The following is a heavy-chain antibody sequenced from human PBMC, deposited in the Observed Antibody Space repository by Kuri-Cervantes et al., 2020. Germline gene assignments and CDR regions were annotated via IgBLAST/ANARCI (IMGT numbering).Heavy chain of an antibody. J-gene: IGHJ6*03. Sequence: ASVKVSCKASGYTFTSYGISWVRQAPGQGLEWMGWISAYNGNTNYAQKLQGRVTMTTDTSTSTAYMELRSLRSEDTAVYYCANSGYDFNYYYMDVWGKGTTVIVSS. D-gene: IGHD5-12*01. V-gene: IGHV1-18*01. CDR1: GYTFTSYG. CDR2: ISAYNGNT. CDR3: ANSGYDFNYYYMDV.